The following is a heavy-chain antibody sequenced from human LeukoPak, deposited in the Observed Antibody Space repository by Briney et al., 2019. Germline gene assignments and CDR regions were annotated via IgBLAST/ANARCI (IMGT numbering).Heavy chain of an antibody. Sequence: GGSLRLSCAASGCIASRNFMSWVRQAPGKGLEWVAFIHGGGATYYADSVKGRFTISIDNSKNTVDLHINSLRAEDTDVYYCARGLNRAFDYWGQGTLVTVSS. J-gene: IGHJ4*02. CDR1: GCIASRNF. V-gene: IGHV3-53*01. D-gene: IGHD1-14*01. CDR3: ARGLNRAFDY. CDR2: IHGGGAT.